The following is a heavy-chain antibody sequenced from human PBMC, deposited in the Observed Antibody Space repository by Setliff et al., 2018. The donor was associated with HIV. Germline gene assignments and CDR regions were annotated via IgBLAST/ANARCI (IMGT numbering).Heavy chain of an antibody. CDR2: IRSGSGTV. D-gene: IGHD2-2*01. CDR3: ARSRSTRDAFDT. Sequence: PGGSLRLSCAASGFTFSSYSMNWVRQSPGKGLEWVSYIRSGSGTVYYADSVRGRFTMSRDNAKNSLYLQMNSLRAEDTALYYCARSRSTRDAFDTWGQGTMVTVS. J-gene: IGHJ3*02. CDR1: GFTFSSYS. V-gene: IGHV3-48*01.